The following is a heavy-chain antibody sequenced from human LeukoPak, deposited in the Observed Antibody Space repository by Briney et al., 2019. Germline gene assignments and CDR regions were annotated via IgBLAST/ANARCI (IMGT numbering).Heavy chain of an antibody. CDR3: AKDWELGS. CDR1: GASINSYY. V-gene: IGHV4-59*01. J-gene: IGHJ5*02. CDR2: TYNSGST. Sequence: SETLSLTCSVSGASINSYYWNWIRQPPGKGLEWIGNTYNSGSTNYNPSLKSRVTISLDTSKNQFSLKMSSVTAADTAVYYRAKDWELGSWGQGTLVTVSS. D-gene: IGHD1-26*01.